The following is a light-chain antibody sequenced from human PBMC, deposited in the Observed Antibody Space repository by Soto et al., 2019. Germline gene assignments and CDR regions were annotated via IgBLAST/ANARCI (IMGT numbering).Light chain of an antibody. J-gene: IGLJ2*01. CDR1: STDVGSYNR. CDR2: EVS. V-gene: IGLV2-18*02. Sequence: QSALTQPPSVSGSPGQSVTISCTGTSTDVGSYNRVSWYQQSPGTAPKLMIYEVSYRPSGVPDRFSGSKSGNTASLTISGLQAEDEADYYCSSYTSSSSVVFGGGTKVTVL. CDR3: SSYTSSSSVV.